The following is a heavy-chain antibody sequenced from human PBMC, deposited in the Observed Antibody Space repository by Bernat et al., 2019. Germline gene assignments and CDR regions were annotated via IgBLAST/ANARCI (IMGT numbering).Heavy chain of an antibody. J-gene: IGHJ4*02. CDR1: GFTFSNAW. Sequence: EVQLVESGGGLVKPGGSLRLSCAASGFTFSNAWMTWVRQAPGKGLEWVGRIKSKTDGGTTVYAAPVKGRFTISRDGSQNTLYLQMNSLKTEDTAMDYCTTDQIGSNPSRFDYWGQGTLVTVSS. CDR2: IKSKTDGGTT. D-gene: IGHD4/OR15-4a*01. V-gene: IGHV3-15*07. CDR3: TTDQIGSNPSRFDY.